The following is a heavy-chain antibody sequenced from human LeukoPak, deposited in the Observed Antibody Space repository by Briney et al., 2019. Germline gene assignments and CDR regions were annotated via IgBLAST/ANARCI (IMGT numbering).Heavy chain of an antibody. Sequence: PGGSLRLSCAVSRFTFSDYYMGWIRQAPGKGLEWVSYISSSGSETYYTDSAESRFTISRDNTKNSLYLQMNSLRAEDTAVYYCARAGVDSRGYYQGFDYWGQGALVTVSS. D-gene: IGHD3-22*01. J-gene: IGHJ4*02. V-gene: IGHV3-11*04. CDR3: ARAGVDSRGYYQGFDY. CDR2: ISSSGSET. CDR1: RFTFSDYY.